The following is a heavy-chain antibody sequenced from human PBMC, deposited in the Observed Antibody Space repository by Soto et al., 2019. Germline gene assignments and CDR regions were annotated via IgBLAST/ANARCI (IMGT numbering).Heavy chain of an antibody. J-gene: IGHJ6*02. CDR2: IDPSDSYT. D-gene: IGHD2-21*02. Sequence: GESLKISCQGSGYSFTSYWISWVRQMPGKGLEWMGRIDPSDSYTRYSPSFQGHVTISVDKSTSTAYLQWTSPKASDTATYYCARAYGGDFNYYGMDVWGQGTTVTVSS. V-gene: IGHV5-10-1*01. CDR3: ARAYGGDFNYYGMDV. CDR1: GYSFTSYW.